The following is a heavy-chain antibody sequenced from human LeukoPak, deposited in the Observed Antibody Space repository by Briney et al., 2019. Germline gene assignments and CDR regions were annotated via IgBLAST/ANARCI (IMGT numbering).Heavy chain of an antibody. J-gene: IGHJ4*02. CDR3: ARVPPDEHFDY. V-gene: IGHV3-66*01. CDR1: GFTVSSNY. Sequence: PGGSLRLSCAASGFTVSSNYMSWVRQAPGKGLEWVSVIYSGGSTYYADSVKGRFTISRDNSKNTLYLQMNSLRAEDTAVYYCARVPPDEHFDYWGQGTLVTVSS. CDR2: IYSGGST.